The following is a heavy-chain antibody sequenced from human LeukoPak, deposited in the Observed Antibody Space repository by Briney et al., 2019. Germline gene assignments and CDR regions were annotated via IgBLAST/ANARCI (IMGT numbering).Heavy chain of an antibody. CDR1: GGTFSCYA. Sequence: ASVKVSCKASGGTFSCYAISWVRQAPGQGLEWMGGIIPIFGTANYAQKFQGRVTITADKSTSTAYMELSSLRSEDTAVYYCARDLKREAFDIWGQGIMVTVSS. J-gene: IGHJ3*02. CDR2: IIPIFGTA. V-gene: IGHV1-69*06. D-gene: IGHD5-24*01. CDR3: ARDLKREAFDI.